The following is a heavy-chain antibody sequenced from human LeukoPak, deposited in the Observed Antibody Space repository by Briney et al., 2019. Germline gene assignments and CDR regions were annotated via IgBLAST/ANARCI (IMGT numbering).Heavy chain of an antibody. CDR1: GGSISSFY. V-gene: IGHV4-59*01. CDR2: IYYSGST. J-gene: IGHJ4*02. Sequence: PSETLSLTCSVSGGSISSFYWSWIRQPPGKGLEWIGYIYYSGSTTYNPSLNSRVTMSVDTSRTHFSLKLNSVTAADTAVYYCARRLDDSYFDSWGQGILVTVSS. CDR3: ARRLDDSYFDS. D-gene: IGHD3-3*01.